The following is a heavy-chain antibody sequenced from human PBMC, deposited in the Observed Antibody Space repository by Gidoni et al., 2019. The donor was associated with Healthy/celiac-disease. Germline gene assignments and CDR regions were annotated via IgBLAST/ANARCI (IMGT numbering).Heavy chain of an antibody. CDR1: GFTFSRYS. Sequence: EVQLVESGGGLVKPGGSLRLSCAASGFTFSRYSMNWVRQAPGKGLEWVSSISSSSSYIYYADSVKGRFTISRDNAKNSLYLQMNSLRAEDTAVYYCARDTRIAVAGTTSDAFDIWGQGTMVTVSS. D-gene: IGHD6-19*01. CDR2: ISSSSSYI. CDR3: ARDTRIAVAGTTSDAFDI. J-gene: IGHJ3*02. V-gene: IGHV3-21*01.